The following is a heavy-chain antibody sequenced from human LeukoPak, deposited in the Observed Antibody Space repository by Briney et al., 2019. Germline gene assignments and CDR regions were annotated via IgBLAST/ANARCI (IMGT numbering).Heavy chain of an antibody. CDR3: ARDGAGGGTSNGFDV. CDR1: GDSLSSTTYS. J-gene: IGHJ3*01. V-gene: IGHV4-39*07. CDR2: SYYGGNT. D-gene: IGHD3-16*01. Sequence: SQTLSLTCTVSGDSLSSTTYSWGWIRQPPGQGLEWIGTSYYGGNTYYSPSLKSPVTISLDRSKRQFSLNLSSVTAADTAVYYCARDGAGGGTSNGFDVWGQGTMVTVSA.